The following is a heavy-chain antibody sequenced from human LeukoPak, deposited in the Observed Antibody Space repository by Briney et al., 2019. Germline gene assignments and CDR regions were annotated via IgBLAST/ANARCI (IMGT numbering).Heavy chain of an antibody. Sequence: NPSETLSLTCTVSGGSISSSSYYWSWIRQPAGKGLEWIGRIYTSGSTNYNPSLKSRVTISVDTSKNQFSLKLSSVTAADTAVYYCARSHPPSMVRGVIIVGDYMDVWGKGTTVTISS. CDR1: GGSISSSSYY. J-gene: IGHJ6*03. D-gene: IGHD3-10*01. CDR3: ARSHPPSMVRGVIIVGDYMDV. CDR2: IYTSGST. V-gene: IGHV4-61*02.